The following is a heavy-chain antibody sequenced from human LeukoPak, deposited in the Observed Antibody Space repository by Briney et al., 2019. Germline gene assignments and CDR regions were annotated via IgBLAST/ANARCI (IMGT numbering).Heavy chain of an antibody. Sequence: SVKVSCKASGGTFRTYAFSWVRQAPGQGLEWMGRIIPILGITNYAQKFQGRVTIAADKSARTAYMELSSLKSEDTAVYYCARGRDGYNPDAFDIWGQGTMVTVSS. CDR3: ARGRDGYNPDAFDI. CDR2: IIPILGIT. J-gene: IGHJ3*02. V-gene: IGHV1-69*04. CDR1: GGTFRTYA. D-gene: IGHD5-24*01.